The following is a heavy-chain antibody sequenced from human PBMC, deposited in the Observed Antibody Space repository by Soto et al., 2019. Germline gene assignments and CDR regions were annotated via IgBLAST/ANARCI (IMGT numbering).Heavy chain of an antibody. CDR2: MNPQTGNT. CDR3: ARLSEESSSSNYYYYYMDV. D-gene: IGHD6-6*01. Sequence: QVQLVQSGSEGKEPGASMKISCQASGYTFTRYDITWVRQATGQGLEWMGWMNPQTGNTAYAEKFQGRVTMTRSTSINTAYMELSGLRSEDTAVYYCARLSEESSSSNYYYYYMDVWGKGSTVPVSS. J-gene: IGHJ6*03. V-gene: IGHV1-8*01. CDR1: GYTFTRYD.